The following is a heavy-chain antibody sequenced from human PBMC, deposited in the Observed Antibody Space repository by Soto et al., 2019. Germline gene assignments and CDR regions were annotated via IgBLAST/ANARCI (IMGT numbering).Heavy chain of an antibody. D-gene: IGHD5-12*01. J-gene: IGHJ4*02. CDR3: AALSGYDTIDY. CDR1: GFTFSSYG. V-gene: IGHV3-30*03. CDR2: ISYDGSNK. Sequence: VQLVESGGGVVQPGRSLRLSCAASGFTFSSYGMHWVRQAPGKGLEWVAVISYDGSNKYYADSVKGRFTISRDNSKTSLYLHMNSLRAEDTAVYYCAALSGYDTIDYWGQGTLVTVSS.